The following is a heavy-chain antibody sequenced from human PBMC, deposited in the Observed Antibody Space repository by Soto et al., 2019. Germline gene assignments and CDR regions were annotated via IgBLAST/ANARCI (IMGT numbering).Heavy chain of an antibody. J-gene: IGHJ4*02. Sequence: EVQLLESGGGLVQPGGSLRLSCAASGFTFSSYAMSWVRQAPGKGLEWVSAISGSGGSTYYADSVKGRFTISRDNSKNTLYLQMISLRAEDTAVYYCAKGGSDGSGSYSHYWGQGTLVTVSS. CDR2: ISGSGGST. D-gene: IGHD3-10*01. CDR1: GFTFSSYA. V-gene: IGHV3-23*01. CDR3: AKGGSDGSGSYSHY.